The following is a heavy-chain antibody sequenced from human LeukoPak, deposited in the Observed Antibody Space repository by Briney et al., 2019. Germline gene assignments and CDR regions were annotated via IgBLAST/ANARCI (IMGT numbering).Heavy chain of an antibody. J-gene: IGHJ6*03. Sequence: KVGESLQISCKGSTGLFTGYWIGWVRQLPGKGLEWMGIIYPGDSDTRYSPSFQGQVTISVDKSTSTAYLQWSSLEASDTAIYYCARQRLGLAGTPDSYYYYYMDVWGKGTTVTISS. CDR3: ARQRLGLAGTPDSYYYYYMDV. CDR1: TGLFTGYW. CDR2: IYPGDSDT. D-gene: IGHD1-7*01. V-gene: IGHV5-51*01.